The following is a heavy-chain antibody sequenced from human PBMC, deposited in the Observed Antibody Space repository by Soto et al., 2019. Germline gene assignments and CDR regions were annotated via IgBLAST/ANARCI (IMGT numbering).Heavy chain of an antibody. D-gene: IGHD3-16*01. V-gene: IGHV3-15*01. J-gene: IGHJ4*02. Sequence: EVQLVESGGDLVKPGESLRLSCTTSGFTFTNAWMSWVRQAPGKGLEWVGRIKSKIEGGTTDCAAPLRGRFIISRDDSKNTLYLQMNSLRTEDTAVYFCVWRTSVGVDYWGQGALVTVSS. CDR3: VWRTSVGVDY. CDR1: GFTFTNAW. CDR2: IKSKIEGGTT.